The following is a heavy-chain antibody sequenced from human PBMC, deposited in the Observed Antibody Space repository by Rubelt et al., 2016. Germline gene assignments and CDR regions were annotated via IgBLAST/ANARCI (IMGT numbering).Heavy chain of an antibody. J-gene: IGHJ4*02. CDR2: RSGSSGNT. V-gene: IGHV3-23*01. D-gene: IGHD3-10*01. CDR1: GFTFSNYA. Sequence: EVQLLESGGGLVQPGGSLRLSCAASGFTFSNYAMRWVRQAPGKGLEWVSTRSGSSGNTYYADSVKGRFTISRDNAKNSLSLQMNSLRAEDTAEYYCARDLIEWFGEFDFDYWGQGTLVTVSS. CDR3: ARDLIEWFGEFDFDY.